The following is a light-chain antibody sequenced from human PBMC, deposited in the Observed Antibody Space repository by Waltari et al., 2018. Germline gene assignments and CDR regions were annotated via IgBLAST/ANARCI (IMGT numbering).Light chain of an antibody. CDR1: SSAVGVYNY. J-gene: IGLJ3*02. Sequence: QSALTQPASVSGSPGQSITISCTGRSSAVGVYNYVSWYQQHPGKATKLMNYNVSERPSGVSNRFFGSKSGNTASLTISGLQAEDEADYYCISYTTSNTWVFGGGTKLTVL. CDR2: NVS. CDR3: ISYTTSNTWV. V-gene: IGLV2-14*01.